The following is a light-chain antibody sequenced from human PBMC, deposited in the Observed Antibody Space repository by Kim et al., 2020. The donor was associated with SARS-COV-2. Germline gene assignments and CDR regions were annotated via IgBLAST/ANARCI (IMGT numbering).Light chain of an antibody. V-gene: IGLV1-44*01. CDR1: SSNIGSNS. Sequence: QSVLTQPPSASGTPGQRVTISCSGSSSNIGSNSVNWYQQLPGTAPKLLISSNNERPSGVPDRFSGPKSGTSASLAIGGLQSEDEADYYCAAWDDSLNGVVFGGGTQLTVL. J-gene: IGLJ2*01. CDR3: AAWDDSLNGVV. CDR2: SNN.